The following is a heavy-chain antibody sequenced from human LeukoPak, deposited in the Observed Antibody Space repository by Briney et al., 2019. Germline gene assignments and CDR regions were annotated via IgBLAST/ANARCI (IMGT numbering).Heavy chain of an antibody. D-gene: IGHD3-10*01. CDR2: INTNTGIP. J-gene: IGHJ3*02. Sequence: ASVKVSCKAFGYTFSSHAMSWVRQAPGQGLELMGWINTNTGIPTYAQGFAGRFVFSLDTSVTTAYLQITSLKAEDTAVYYCARDLVSAGSDIWGQGTMVTVSS. V-gene: IGHV7-4-1*02. CDR3: ARDLVSAGSDI. CDR1: GYTFSSHA.